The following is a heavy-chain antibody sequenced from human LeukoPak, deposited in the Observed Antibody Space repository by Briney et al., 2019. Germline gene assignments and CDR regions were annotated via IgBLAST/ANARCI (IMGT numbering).Heavy chain of an antibody. Sequence: SETLSLTCTVSGDSINYLFWSWIRQPAGKGLEWIGRIYPTGITKYNPSLKSRVSMSVDTSKNQFSLELNSVSAADTAVYFCVRGGGIGHSYYYFDVWGRGTTVTVSS. CDR3: VRGGGIGHSYYYFDV. V-gene: IGHV4-4*07. CDR2: IYPTGIT. CDR1: GDSINYLF. D-gene: IGHD3-16*01. J-gene: IGHJ6*03.